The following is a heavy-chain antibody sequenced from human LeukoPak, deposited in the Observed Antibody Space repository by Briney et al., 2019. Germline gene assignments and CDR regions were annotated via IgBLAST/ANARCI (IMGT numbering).Heavy chain of an antibody. CDR2: IYYSGST. CDR1: GGSISSSSYY. CDR3: ARVITIFGVVILMYFDY. Sequence: PSETLSLTCTVSGGSISSSSYYWGWIRQPPGKGLEWIGSIYYSGSTYYNPSLKSRVTISVDTSKNQFSLKLSSVTAPDTAVYYCARVITIFGVVILMYFDYWGQGTLVTVSS. J-gene: IGHJ4*02. V-gene: IGHV4-39*01. D-gene: IGHD3-3*01.